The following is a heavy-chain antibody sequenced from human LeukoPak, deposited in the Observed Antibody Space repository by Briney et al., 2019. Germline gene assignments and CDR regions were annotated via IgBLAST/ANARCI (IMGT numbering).Heavy chain of an antibody. CDR3: ARDHYNQNYYGSGCYYNGDY. CDR2: INPNSGGT. Sequence: ASVKVSCKASGYTFTGYYMHWVRQAPGQGLEWMGWINPNSGGTNYAQKFQGRVTMTRDTSISTAYMELSRLRSDDTAVYYCARDHYNQNYYGSGCYYNGDYWGQGTLVTVSS. J-gene: IGHJ4*02. CDR1: GYTFTGYY. V-gene: IGHV1-2*02. D-gene: IGHD3-10*01.